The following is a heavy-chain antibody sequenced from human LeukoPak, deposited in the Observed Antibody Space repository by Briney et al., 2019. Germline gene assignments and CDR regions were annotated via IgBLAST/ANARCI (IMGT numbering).Heavy chain of an antibody. J-gene: IGHJ4*02. Sequence: SETLSLTCTVSGGSIRYYYWSWIRQSPGKGLEWIGYIYYNGTTNYNPTLKSRVTISVDMSKNQFSLKMSSVTAADTAVYYCAREGGLFDYWGQGRLVTVSS. D-gene: IGHD2-15*01. CDR2: IYYNGTT. V-gene: IGHV4-59*01. CDR1: GGSIRYYY. CDR3: AREGGLFDY.